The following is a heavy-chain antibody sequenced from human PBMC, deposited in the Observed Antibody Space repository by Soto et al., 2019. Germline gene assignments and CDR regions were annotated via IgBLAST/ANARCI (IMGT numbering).Heavy chain of an antibody. CDR3: ERHRRSSSGSRDAFDI. CDR2: IYPVDSDT. D-gene: IGHD3-22*01. CDR1: GYILTRYC. Sequence: EALNISCNGSGYILTRYCIGWVCQMPLKGLEWMGIIYPVDSDTRYSPSFQVQVTTSADKSISTAYLQWRSLKASDTALHYRERHRRSSSGSRDAFDIWGQGTLVTV. J-gene: IGHJ3*02. V-gene: IGHV5-51*01.